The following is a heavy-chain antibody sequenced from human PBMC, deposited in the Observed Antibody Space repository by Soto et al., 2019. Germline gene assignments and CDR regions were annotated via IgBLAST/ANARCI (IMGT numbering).Heavy chain of an antibody. Sequence: PGESLKISCKGSGYSFTSYWISWVRQMPGKGLEWMGRIDPSDSYTNYSPSFQGHVTISADKSISTAYLQWSSLKASDTAMYYCARQDYYDSSGYWLGALDYWGQGTLVTVSS. J-gene: IGHJ4*02. CDR3: ARQDYYDSSGYWLGALDY. V-gene: IGHV5-10-1*01. D-gene: IGHD3-22*01. CDR2: IDPSDSYT. CDR1: GYSFTSYW.